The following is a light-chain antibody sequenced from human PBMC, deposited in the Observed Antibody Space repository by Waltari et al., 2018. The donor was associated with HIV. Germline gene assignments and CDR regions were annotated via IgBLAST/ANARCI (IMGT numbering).Light chain of an antibody. J-gene: IGLJ3*02. CDR1: SSNIGDTY. CDR3: AAWDDSLSGWV. Sequence: QSALTQPPSTSGTPGQTVTIPCSGSSSNIGDTYVSWYQQLPGTDPKLLIYRNSQRPSGVRDRFSGSKSGTSASLAINDLRSEDEAEYHCAAWDDSLSGWVFGGGTNLTVL. CDR2: RNS. V-gene: IGLV1-47*01.